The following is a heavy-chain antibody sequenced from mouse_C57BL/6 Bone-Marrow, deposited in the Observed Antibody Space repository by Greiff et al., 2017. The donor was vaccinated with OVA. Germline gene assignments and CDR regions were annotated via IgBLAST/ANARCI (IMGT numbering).Heavy chain of an antibody. Sequence: QVQLQQSGAELARPGASVKLSCKASGYTFTSYGISWVKQRTGQGLEWIGEIYPRSGNTYYNEKFKGKATLTADKSSSTAYMELRSLTSEDSAVYFCAREGGTVVACDYWGQGTTLTVSS. J-gene: IGHJ2*01. V-gene: IGHV1-81*01. CDR2: IYPRSGNT. D-gene: IGHD1-1*01. CDR3: AREGGTVVACDY. CDR1: GYTFTSYG.